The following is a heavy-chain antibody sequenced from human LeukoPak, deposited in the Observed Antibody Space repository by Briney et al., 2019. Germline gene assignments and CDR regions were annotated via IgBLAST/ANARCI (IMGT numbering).Heavy chain of an antibody. V-gene: IGHV3-30*04. D-gene: IGHD1-1*01. CDR1: GFTFSSYA. Sequence: GGSLRLSCAASGFTFSSYAMHWVRQAPGKGLEWVAVISYDGSNKYYADSVKGRFTISRDNSKNTLYLQMNSLRAEDTAVYYCARDYGRLERLSNWGQGTLVTVSS. CDR3: ARDYGRLERLSN. CDR2: ISYDGSNK. J-gene: IGHJ4*02.